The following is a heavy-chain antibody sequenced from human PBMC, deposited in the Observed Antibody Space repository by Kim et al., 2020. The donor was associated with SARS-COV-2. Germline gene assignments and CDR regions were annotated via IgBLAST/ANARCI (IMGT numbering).Heavy chain of an antibody. CDR3: ASGRMTRYYYYGMDV. CDR1: GGTFSSYA. Sequence: SVKVSCKASGGTFSSYAISWVRQAPGQWLEWMGGIIPIFGTANYAQKFQGRVTITADESTSTAYMELSSLRSEDTAVYYCASGRMTRYYYYGMDVWGQGTTVTVSS. J-gene: IGHJ6*02. D-gene: IGHD1-26*01. CDR2: IIPIFGTA. V-gene: IGHV1-69*13.